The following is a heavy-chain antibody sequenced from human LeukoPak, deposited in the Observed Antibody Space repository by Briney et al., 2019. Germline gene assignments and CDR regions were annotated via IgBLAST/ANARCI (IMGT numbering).Heavy chain of an antibody. CDR3: ARVVVVAATPDNFDY. J-gene: IGHJ4*02. V-gene: IGHV4-34*01. CDR1: GGSFSGYY. CDR2: INHSGST. D-gene: IGHD2-15*01. Sequence: SETLSLTCAVYGGSFSGYYWSWIRQPPGKGLEGIGEINHSGSTNYNPSLKSRVTISVDTSKNQFSLKLSSVTAADTAVYYCARVVVVAATPDNFDYWGQGTLVTVSS.